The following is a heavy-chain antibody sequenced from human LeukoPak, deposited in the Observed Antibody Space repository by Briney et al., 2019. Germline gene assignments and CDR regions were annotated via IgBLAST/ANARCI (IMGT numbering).Heavy chain of an antibody. Sequence: KPSETLSLTCTVSGGSISSYYWSWIRQPPGKGLEWIGYIYYSGSTNYNPSLKSRVTISVDTSKNQFSLKLSSVTAADTAVYYCATHYDILTGYHNWGQGTLVTVSS. CDR3: ATHYDILTGYHN. J-gene: IGHJ4*02. D-gene: IGHD3-9*01. V-gene: IGHV4-59*08. CDR2: IYYSGST. CDR1: GGSISSYY.